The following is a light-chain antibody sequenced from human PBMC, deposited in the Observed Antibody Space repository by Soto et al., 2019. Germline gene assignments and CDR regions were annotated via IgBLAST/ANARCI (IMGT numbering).Light chain of an antibody. V-gene: IGLV1-51*01. CDR1: SSNIGGNS. CDR2: DDN. CDR3: GSWDSSLSAYV. J-gene: IGLJ1*01. Sequence: SVLTQPPSVSAAPRQKVTISCSGSSSNIGGNSVSWYQQLPGTAPKLLIYDDNKRPSGIPDRFSGSKSGTSATLGITGFQTGDEADYYCGSWDSSLSAYVFGTGTKVTV.